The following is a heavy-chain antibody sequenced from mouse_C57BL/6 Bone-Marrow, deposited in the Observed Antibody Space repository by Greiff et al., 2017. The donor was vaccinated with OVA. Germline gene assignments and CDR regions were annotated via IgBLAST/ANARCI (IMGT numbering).Heavy chain of an antibody. CDR1: GFSLTSYG. Sequence: VQLHQSGPGLVAPSQSLSITCTVSGFSLTSYGVAWVSPSPGKGLEWLGVIWGVGSTNYNSALTSRLSISKDNSKSQVFLKMNSLQTDDTAIYYCARTGFYAMDYWGQGTSVTVSS. CDR2: IWGVGST. J-gene: IGHJ4*01. D-gene: IGHD4-1*01. CDR3: ARTGFYAMDY. V-gene: IGHV2-6*01.